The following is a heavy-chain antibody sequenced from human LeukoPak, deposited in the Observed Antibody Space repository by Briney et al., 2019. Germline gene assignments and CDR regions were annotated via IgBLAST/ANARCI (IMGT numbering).Heavy chain of an antibody. V-gene: IGHV3-30*02. D-gene: IGHD3-22*01. CDR1: GFTFSNYG. Sequence: GGSLRLSCAASGFTFSNYGMHWVRQAPGKGLEWLAFIPYDGSNKYYVDSVKGRFTISRDNSKNTLYPQMNSLRAEDTAVYYCAKVDPYYYDSSTLAYWGQGTLVTVSS. CDR2: IPYDGSNK. CDR3: AKVDPYYYDSSTLAY. J-gene: IGHJ4*02.